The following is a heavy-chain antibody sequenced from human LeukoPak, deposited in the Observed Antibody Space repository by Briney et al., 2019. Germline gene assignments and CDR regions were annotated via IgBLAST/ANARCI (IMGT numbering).Heavy chain of an antibody. V-gene: IGHV4-34*01. J-gene: IGHJ5*02. CDR2: INHSGST. CDR1: GGSFSGYY. Sequence: SETLSLTCAVYGGSFSGYYWSWIRQPPGKGREWIGEINHSGSTNYNPSLKSRVTISVDTSKNQFSLKLSSVTAADTAVYYCARGVYNWFDPWGQGTLVTVSS. D-gene: IGHD1-14*01. CDR3: ARGVYNWFDP.